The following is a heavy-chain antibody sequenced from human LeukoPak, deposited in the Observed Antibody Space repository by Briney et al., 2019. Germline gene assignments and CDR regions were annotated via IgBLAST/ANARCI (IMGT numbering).Heavy chain of an antibody. Sequence: KVGESLKISCQGSGYSFTSHWIVWVRQMPGKGLEWMGIIYPGDSDTRYSPSFQGQVSISADKSINTAYLQWSSLKASDTAVYYCASALDWLSGLHNWGQGTLVTVSS. CDR3: ASALDWLSGLHN. V-gene: IGHV5-51*01. CDR2: IYPGDSDT. D-gene: IGHD3-9*01. J-gene: IGHJ4*02. CDR1: GYSFTSHW.